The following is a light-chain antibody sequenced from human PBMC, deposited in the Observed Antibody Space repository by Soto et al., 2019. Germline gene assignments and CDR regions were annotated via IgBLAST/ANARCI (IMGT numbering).Light chain of an antibody. V-gene: IGKV1-5*03. Sequence: IPMTQSPSILSASVGDRVTITWRASQSTSSWLAWYQQKPGEAPNLLIHKASHLESGVPSRFSGSGSGTEFTLTISSLQPEDSATYYCLQHNTYPRTFGQGTKVDIK. CDR2: KAS. CDR3: LQHNTYPRT. J-gene: IGKJ1*01. CDR1: QSTSSW.